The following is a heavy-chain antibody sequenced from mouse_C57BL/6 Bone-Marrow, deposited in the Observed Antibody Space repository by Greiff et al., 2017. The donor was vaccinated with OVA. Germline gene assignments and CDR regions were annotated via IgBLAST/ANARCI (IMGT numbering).Heavy chain of an antibody. Sequence: QVQLQQSGAELARPGASVKLSCKASGYTFTSYGISWVKQRTGQGLEWIGEIYPRSGNTYYNEKFKGKATLTADKSSSTAYMELRSLTSEDSAVYFCARSFTTVVATDWYFDVWGTGTTVTVSS. D-gene: IGHD1-1*01. CDR3: ARSFTTVVATDWYFDV. V-gene: IGHV1-81*01. CDR1: GYTFTSYG. J-gene: IGHJ1*03. CDR2: IYPRSGNT.